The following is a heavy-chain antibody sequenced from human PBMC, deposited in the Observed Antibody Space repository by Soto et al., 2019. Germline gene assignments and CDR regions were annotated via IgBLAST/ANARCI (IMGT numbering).Heavy chain of an antibody. Sequence: ASVKVSCKASGYTFTSYYMHWVRQGPGQGLEWMGIINPSGGSTSYAQKFQGRVTMTRDTSTSTVYMELRSLRSEDTAVYYCARDLRIQLWLRGYYGMDVWGQGPTATVSS. CDR2: INPSGGST. V-gene: IGHV1-46*01. CDR1: GYTFTSYY. CDR3: ARDLRIQLWLRGYYGMDV. J-gene: IGHJ6*02. D-gene: IGHD5-18*01.